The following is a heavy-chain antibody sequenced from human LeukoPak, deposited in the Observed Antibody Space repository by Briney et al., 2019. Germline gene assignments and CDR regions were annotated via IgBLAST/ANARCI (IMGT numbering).Heavy chain of an antibody. CDR1: GFTFSSYC. D-gene: IGHD1-26*01. Sequence: GGSLRLSCAASGFTFSSYCMSWVRQAPGKGLEWVSYISSSGSTIYYADSVKGRFTISRDNAKNSLYLQMNSLRAEDTAVYYCASREWAIDYWGQGTLVTVSS. J-gene: IGHJ4*02. V-gene: IGHV3-48*04. CDR3: ASREWAIDY. CDR2: ISSSGSTI.